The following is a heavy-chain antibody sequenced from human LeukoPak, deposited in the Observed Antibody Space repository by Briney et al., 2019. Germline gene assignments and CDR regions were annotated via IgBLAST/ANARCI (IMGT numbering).Heavy chain of an antibody. J-gene: IGHJ6*04. CDR3: ARDAPLLWFGELSPSPYYYYGMDV. CDR2: ISAYNGNT. CDR1: GYTFTSYG. Sequence: GASVKVSCKASGYTFTSYGISWVRQAPGQGLEWMGWISAYNGNTNYGQKLQGRVTMTTDTSTSTAYMELRSLRSDDTAVYYCARDAPLLWFGELSPSPYYYYGMDVWGKGTTVTVSS. D-gene: IGHD3-10*01. V-gene: IGHV1-18*04.